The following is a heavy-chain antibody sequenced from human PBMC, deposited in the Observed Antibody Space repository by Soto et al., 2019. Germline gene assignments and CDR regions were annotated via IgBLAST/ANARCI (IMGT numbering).Heavy chain of an antibody. D-gene: IGHD2-15*01. CDR1: GGSISSSSYY. V-gene: IGHV4-39*01. Sequence: QLQLQESGPGLVKPSETLSLTCTVSGGSISSSSYYWGWIRQPPGKGLEWIGSIYYSGSTYYNPSLKRRVTISVDTSKNQFSLKLSSVTAADTAVYYCARITLRYCSGGSCYSGSGWFDPWGQGTLVTVSS. CDR3: ARITLRYCSGGSCYSGSGWFDP. CDR2: IYYSGST. J-gene: IGHJ5*02.